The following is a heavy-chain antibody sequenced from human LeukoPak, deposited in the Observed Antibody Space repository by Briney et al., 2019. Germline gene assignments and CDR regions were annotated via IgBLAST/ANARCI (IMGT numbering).Heavy chain of an antibody. CDR3: AKDPDSSRYFENWFDP. CDR2: ISGSGGST. Sequence: GGSLRLSCAASGFTFSSYAMSWVRQAPGKGLEWVSAISGSGGSTYYADSVKGRFTISRDNSKNTLYLQMNSLRAEDTAVYYCAKDPDSSRYFENWFDPWGQGTLVTVSS. CDR1: GFTFSSYA. D-gene: IGHD3-22*01. J-gene: IGHJ5*02. V-gene: IGHV3-23*01.